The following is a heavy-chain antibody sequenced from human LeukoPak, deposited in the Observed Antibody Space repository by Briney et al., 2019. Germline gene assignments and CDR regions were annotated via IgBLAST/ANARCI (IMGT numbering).Heavy chain of an antibody. D-gene: IGHD3-16*02. J-gene: IGHJ4*02. CDR3: ARYDVWGTYRAFDY. Sequence: KSSETLSLTCTVSGYSISSGYYWGWIRQPPGKGLEWIGSIYHSGSTYYNPSLKSRVTISVDTSKNQFSLKLSSVTAADTAVYYCARYDVWGTYRAFDYWGQGTLVTVSS. V-gene: IGHV4-38-2*02. CDR2: IYHSGST. CDR1: GYSISSGYY.